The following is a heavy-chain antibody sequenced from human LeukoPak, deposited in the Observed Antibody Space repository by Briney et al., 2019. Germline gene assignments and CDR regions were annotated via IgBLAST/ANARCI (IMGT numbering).Heavy chain of an antibody. CDR3: ARDGYCSSTSCYTGFDP. J-gene: IGHJ5*02. D-gene: IGHD2-2*02. Sequence: SETLSLTCTVSGGSISSSSYYWGWIRQPPGKGLEWIGSIYYSGSTYYNPSLKSRVTISVDTSKNQFSLKLSSVTAADTAVYYCARDGYCSSTSCYTGFDPWGQGTLVTVSS. CDR1: GGSISSSSYY. CDR2: IYYSGST. V-gene: IGHV4-39*07.